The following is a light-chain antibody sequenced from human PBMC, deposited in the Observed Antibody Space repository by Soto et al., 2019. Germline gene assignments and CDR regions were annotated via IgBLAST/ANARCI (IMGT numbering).Light chain of an antibody. CDR3: QSYHSSLSGVV. V-gene: IGLV1-40*01. CDR2: GNS. CDR1: SSNSGAGYD. J-gene: IGLJ2*01. Sequence: QSVLTQTPSVSGAPGQRVTISCTGSSSNSGAGYDVHWYQQLPGTAPKLLIYGNSNRPSGVPDRFSGSKSGTSASLAITGLQAVDEADYYCQSYHSSLSGVVFGGGTKLTVL.